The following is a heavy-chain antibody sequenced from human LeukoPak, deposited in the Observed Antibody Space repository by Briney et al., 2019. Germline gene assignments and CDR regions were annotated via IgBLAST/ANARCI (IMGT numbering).Heavy chain of an antibody. CDR1: GFTFSSYS. J-gene: IGHJ4*02. D-gene: IGHD6-13*01. Sequence: PGGSLRLSRAASGFTFSSYSMNWVRQAPGKGLEWVSSISSSSSYIYYADSVKGRFTISRDNAKNSLYLQMNSLRAEDTAVYYCAGAQQLVSGRFDYWGQGTLVTVSS. V-gene: IGHV3-21*01. CDR2: ISSSSSYI. CDR3: AGAQQLVSGRFDY.